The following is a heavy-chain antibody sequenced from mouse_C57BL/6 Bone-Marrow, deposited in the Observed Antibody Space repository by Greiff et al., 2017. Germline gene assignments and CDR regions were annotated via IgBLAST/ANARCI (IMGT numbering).Heavy chain of an antibody. Sequence: QVKLKQPGAELVKPGASVKLSCKASGYTFTSYWMHWVKQMPGQGLEWIGMIHPNSGSTNYNEKFKSKATLTVDKSSSTAYMQLSSLTSEDSAVYYCALLYPIDYWGQGTTLTVAS. CDR1: GYTFTSYW. CDR2: IHPNSGST. D-gene: IGHD2-12*01. V-gene: IGHV1-64*01. J-gene: IGHJ2*01. CDR3: ALLYPIDY.